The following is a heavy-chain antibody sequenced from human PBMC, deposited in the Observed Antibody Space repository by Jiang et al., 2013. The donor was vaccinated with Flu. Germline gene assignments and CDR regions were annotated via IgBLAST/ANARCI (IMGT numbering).Heavy chain of an antibody. CDR1: GGSFSGYY. Sequence: ETLSLTCAVYGGSFSGYYWSWIRQPPGKGLEWIGEINHSGSTNYNPSLKSRVTISVDTSKNQFSLKLSSVTAADTAVYYCARHRGLVKQWLARPFDYWGQGTLVTVSS. CDR2: INHSGST. J-gene: IGHJ4*02. D-gene: IGHD6-19*01. CDR3: ARHRGLVKQWLARPFDY. V-gene: IGHV4-34*01.